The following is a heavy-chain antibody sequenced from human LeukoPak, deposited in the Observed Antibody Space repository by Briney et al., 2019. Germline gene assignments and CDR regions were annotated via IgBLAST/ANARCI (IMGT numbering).Heavy chain of an antibody. J-gene: IGHJ4*02. CDR3: ASYNWNYKGIDY. V-gene: IGHV4-59*01. D-gene: IGHD1-7*01. Sequence: PSETLSLTCTVSGGSISSYYWSWIRQPPGKGLEWIGYIYYSGSTNYNPSLKSRVTISVDTSKNQFSLKLSSVTAADTAVYYCASYNWNYKGIDYWGQGTLVTVSS. CDR1: GGSISSYY. CDR2: IYYSGST.